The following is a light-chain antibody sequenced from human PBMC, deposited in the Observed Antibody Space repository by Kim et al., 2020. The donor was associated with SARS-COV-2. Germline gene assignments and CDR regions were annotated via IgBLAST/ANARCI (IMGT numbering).Light chain of an antibody. CDR3: GSRDSDNHLGL. CDR2: DKN. Sequence: AWGQTVRTPCQGDRIRFYDASWYQKKPGQAPLLIVYDKNNRPSGIPDRFSGSASGSTASLTITGAQAEDVADYYCGSRDSDNHLGLFGGGTQLTVL. J-gene: IGLJ2*01. V-gene: IGLV3-19*01. CDR1: RIRFYD.